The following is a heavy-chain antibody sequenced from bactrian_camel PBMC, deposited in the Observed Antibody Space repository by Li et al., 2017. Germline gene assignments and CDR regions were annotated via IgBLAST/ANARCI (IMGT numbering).Heavy chain of an antibody. V-gene: IGHV3S68*01. Sequence: HVQLVESGGGSVQAGGSLRLSCAASGYTYTMAWFRQAPGKEREGVASVNGDADGATNYADSVKGRFTVSKDDATMTLYLQMNSLKPEDTAMYYCAAGGGNGAFCYTGERSMDYWGQGTQVTVS. CDR3: AAGGGNGAFCYTGERSMDY. CDR2: VNGDADGAT. CDR1: GYTYT. D-gene: IGHD2*01. J-gene: IGHJ4*01.